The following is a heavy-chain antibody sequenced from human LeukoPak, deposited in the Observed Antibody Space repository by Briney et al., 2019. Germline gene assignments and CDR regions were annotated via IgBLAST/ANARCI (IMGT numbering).Heavy chain of an antibody. CDR1: GGSISSSNYY. D-gene: IGHD1-14*01. CDR3: ARIPSRISWFDP. V-gene: IGHV4-39*01. J-gene: IGHJ5*02. Sequence: SGTLSLTCTVSGGSISSSNYYWGWIRQPPGKGLEWIGSIHYSGSTYYKPSLKSRVTISVDTSKNQFSLKLRSVTAADTAVYYCARIPSRISWFDPWGQGTLVTVSS. CDR2: IHYSGST.